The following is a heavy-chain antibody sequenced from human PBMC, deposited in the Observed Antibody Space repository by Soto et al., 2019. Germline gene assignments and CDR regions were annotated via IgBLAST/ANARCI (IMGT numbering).Heavy chain of an antibody. CDR1: GGSFTGHV. V-gene: IGHV1-69*01. CDR3: ARENSIASLSYYYGMDL. Sequence: QVQLVQSGAEVKKPGSSVKVSCKASGGSFTGHVISWVRQAPGQGLEWMGGIIPIFGTVNYAQKFQGRVTITADESTSTAYMELSSLRSEDTAVYYCARENSIASLSYYYGMDLWGQGTTVTVSS. CDR2: IIPIFGTV. J-gene: IGHJ6*02. D-gene: IGHD6-6*01.